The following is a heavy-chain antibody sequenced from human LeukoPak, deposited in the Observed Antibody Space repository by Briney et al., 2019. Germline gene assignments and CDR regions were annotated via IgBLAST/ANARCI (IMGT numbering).Heavy chain of an antibody. V-gene: IGHV4-39*07. Sequence: SSETLSLTCTVSGGSISSSSYYWGWIRQPPGKGLEWIGEIYHSGSTNYNPSLKSRVTISVDKSKNQFSLKLSSVTAADTAVYYCATGPIYYDMIHGRFQHWGQGTLVTVSS. J-gene: IGHJ1*01. CDR2: IYHSGST. CDR3: ATGPIYYDMIHGRFQH. CDR1: GGSISSSSYY. D-gene: IGHD3-22*01.